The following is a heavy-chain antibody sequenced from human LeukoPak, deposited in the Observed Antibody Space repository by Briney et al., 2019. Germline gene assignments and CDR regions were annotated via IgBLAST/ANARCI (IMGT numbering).Heavy chain of an antibody. CDR3: ARGRYCGGDCYHIDY. CDR2: IIPIFGTA. J-gene: IGHJ4*02. D-gene: IGHD2-21*02. Sequence: ASVKVSCKASGGTFSSYAISWVRQAPGQGLEWMGGIIPIFGTASYAQKFQGRVTITADESTSTAYMELSSLRSEDTAVYYCARGRYCGGDCYHIDYWGQGTLVTVSS. V-gene: IGHV1-69*13. CDR1: GGTFSSYA.